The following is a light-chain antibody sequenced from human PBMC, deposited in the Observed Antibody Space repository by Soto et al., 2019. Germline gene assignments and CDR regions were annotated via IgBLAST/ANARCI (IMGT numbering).Light chain of an antibody. J-gene: IGKJ4*01. V-gene: IGKV1-27*01. Sequence: DIQMTQSPSSLSASVGDRVTITCRASRSIGSYLAWYQQKPGGVPKLLMYSASSLLSGVPSRFSGGGSGTNFTLTISSLLPEDVATYYCQKYNSAPLTFGGGTKVEIK. CDR3: QKYNSAPLT. CDR1: RSIGSY. CDR2: SAS.